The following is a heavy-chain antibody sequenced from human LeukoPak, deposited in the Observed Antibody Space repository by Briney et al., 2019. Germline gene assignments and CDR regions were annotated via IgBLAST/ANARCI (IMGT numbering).Heavy chain of an antibody. CDR2: IYLYGTT. Sequence: PSETLSLTCSVSIGSISSSKWWSWVRQSPVKGLEWIGEIYLYGTTNYNPSFTSRVTMSVDRSRNQFSLKLTSVTAADTAVYYCARGRGSSWYYFDSWGQGTLVTVSS. CDR3: ARGRGSSWYYFDS. CDR1: IGSISSSKW. J-gene: IGHJ4*02. D-gene: IGHD6-13*01. V-gene: IGHV4-4*02.